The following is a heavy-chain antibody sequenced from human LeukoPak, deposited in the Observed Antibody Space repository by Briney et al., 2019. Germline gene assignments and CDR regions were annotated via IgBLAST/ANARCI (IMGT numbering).Heavy chain of an antibody. CDR1: GGSVSSGSYY. J-gene: IGHJ4*02. CDR2: INHSGST. Sequence: PSETLSLTCTVSGGSVSSGSYYWSWIRQPPGKGLEWIGEINHSGSTNYNPSLKSRVTISVDTSKNQFSLKLSSVTAADTAVYYCARACGGDCYSGFDYWGQGTLVTVSS. D-gene: IGHD2-21*01. CDR3: ARACGGDCYSGFDY. V-gene: IGHV4-39*07.